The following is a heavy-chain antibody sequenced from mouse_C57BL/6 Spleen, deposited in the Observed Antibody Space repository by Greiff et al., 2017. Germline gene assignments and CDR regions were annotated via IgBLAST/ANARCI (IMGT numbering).Heavy chain of an antibody. CDR3: ASPIYYYESSYDGYAMDY. D-gene: IGHD1-1*01. J-gene: IGHJ4*01. Sequence: DVMLVESGGDLVKPGGSLKLSCAASGFTFSSYGMSWVRQTPDKRLEWVATISSGGSYTYYPDSVKGRFTLSRDNAKNTLYLQMSSLKSEDTAMYYGASPIYYYESSYDGYAMDYWGQGTSVTVSS. V-gene: IGHV5-6*02. CDR2: ISSGGSYT. CDR1: GFTFSSYG.